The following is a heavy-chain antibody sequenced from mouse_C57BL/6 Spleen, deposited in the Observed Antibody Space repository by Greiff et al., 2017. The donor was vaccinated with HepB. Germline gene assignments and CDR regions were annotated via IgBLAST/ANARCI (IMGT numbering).Heavy chain of an antibody. CDR1: GYTFTSYT. D-gene: IGHD3-2*02. J-gene: IGHJ3*01. CDR3: AGDGSGYVGVAD. V-gene: IGHV1-4*01. Sequence: QVHVKQPGAELARPGASVKMSCKASGYTFTSYTMHWVKQRPGQGLEWIGYINPSSGYTKYNQKFKDKATLTANKSSSTAYMQLSSLTSEDSAVYYCAGDGSGYVGVADWGQGTLVTVSA. CDR2: INPSSGYT.